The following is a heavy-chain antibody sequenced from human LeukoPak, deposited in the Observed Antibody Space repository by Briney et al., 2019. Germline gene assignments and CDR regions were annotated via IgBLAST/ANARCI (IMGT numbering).Heavy chain of an antibody. Sequence: SVKVSCKASGGTFSSYAISWVRQAPGQGLEWMGGIIPIFGTANYAQKFQGRVTITADASTSTAYMDLSSLRSEDTAVYYCARDERYGDSNWFDPWGQGTLVTVSS. CDR3: ARDERYGDSNWFDP. V-gene: IGHV1-69*13. CDR2: IIPIFGTA. J-gene: IGHJ5*02. D-gene: IGHD4-17*01. CDR1: GGTFSSYA.